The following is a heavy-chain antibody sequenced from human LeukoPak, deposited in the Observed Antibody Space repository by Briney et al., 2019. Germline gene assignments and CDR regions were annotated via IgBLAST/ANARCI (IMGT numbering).Heavy chain of an antibody. V-gene: IGHV1-69*13. J-gene: IGHJ3*02. Sequence: ASVKVSCKASGGTLSSYAISWVRQAPGQGPEWMGGIIPIFGTANYAQKFQGRVTITADESTSTAYMELSSLRSEDTAVYYCARGHLHAFDIWGQGTMVTVSS. CDR1: GGTLSSYA. CDR2: IIPIFGTA. CDR3: ARGHLHAFDI.